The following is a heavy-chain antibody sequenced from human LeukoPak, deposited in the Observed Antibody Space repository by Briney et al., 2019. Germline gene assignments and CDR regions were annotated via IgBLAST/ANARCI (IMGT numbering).Heavy chain of an antibody. J-gene: IGHJ6*03. CDR1: GFTFSDYY. D-gene: IGHD3-10*01. CDR3: AKYLGGPLWFGELLSYYYYMDV. V-gene: IGHV3-23*01. CDR2: IRGSRGST. Sequence: SGGSLRLSCAASGFTFSDYYMSWVRQAPGKGLEWVSGIRGSRGSTYYADSVKGRFTISRDNSNNTLYLQMNSLRAEDTAVYYCAKYLGGPLWFGELLSYYYYMDVWGKGTTVTISS.